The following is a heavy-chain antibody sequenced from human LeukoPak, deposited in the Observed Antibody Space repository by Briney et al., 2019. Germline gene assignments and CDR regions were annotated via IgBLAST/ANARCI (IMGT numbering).Heavy chain of an antibody. CDR1: GFTCSSYA. CDR2: ISYDGSNK. D-gene: IGHD2-15*01. Sequence: GGYLRLSCAASGFTCSSYAMHWVRQAPGKGLEWVAVISYDGSNKYYADSGKGRFTISRDNSKNKLYLQMNSLRAEDTAVYYCARDIVVVVAAKLSYEPYYYYGMDVRGQGTTVTVSS. V-gene: IGHV3-30-3*01. CDR3: ARDIVVVVAAKLSYEPYYYYGMDV. J-gene: IGHJ6*02.